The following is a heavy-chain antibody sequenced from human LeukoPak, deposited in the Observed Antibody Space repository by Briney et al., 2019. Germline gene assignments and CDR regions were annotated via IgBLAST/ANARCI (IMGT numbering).Heavy chain of an antibody. Sequence: GGSLRLSCAASGFTFSSYSMNWVRQAPGKGLEWVSSISSASTYIYYADSVKGRFTISRDNAKNSLYLQMNSLRAEDTAVYYCARDISGYSGYDNYDYWGQGTLVTVSS. D-gene: IGHD5-12*01. CDR1: GFTFSSYS. J-gene: IGHJ4*02. V-gene: IGHV3-21*01. CDR3: ARDISGYSGYDNYDY. CDR2: ISSASTYI.